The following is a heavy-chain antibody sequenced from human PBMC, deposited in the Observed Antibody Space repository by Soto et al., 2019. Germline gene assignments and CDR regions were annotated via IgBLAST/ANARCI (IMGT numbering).Heavy chain of an antibody. Sequence: ASGKVSCKASGYTFTNFGISWVRQAPGQGLEWMGWSSAYNGNTNYAQNLQGRVTMTTDTSTNTAYMELRSLRSDDTAVYYCARAYYYDSSGYYPVDNWGQGTLVPVSS. CDR2: SSAYNGNT. J-gene: IGHJ4*02. CDR1: GYTFTNFG. CDR3: ARAYYYDSSGYYPVDN. D-gene: IGHD3-22*01. V-gene: IGHV1-18*01.